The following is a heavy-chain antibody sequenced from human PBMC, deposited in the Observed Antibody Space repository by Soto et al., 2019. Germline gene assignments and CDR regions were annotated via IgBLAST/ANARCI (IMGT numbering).Heavy chain of an antibody. CDR2: INQDGSEK. CDR3: ARDIPPTYWYGMDV. Sequence: EVQLVESGGGLVQPGGSLRLSCAASGFTFSSYWMSWVRQAPGKGLEWVANINQDGSEKYYVDSVKGRFTISRDNAKNSLLIQMNSLRAEDTAVYYCARDIPPTYWYGMDVWGQGTTVTVSS. J-gene: IGHJ6*02. CDR1: GFTFSSYW. V-gene: IGHV3-7*01. D-gene: IGHD1-1*01.